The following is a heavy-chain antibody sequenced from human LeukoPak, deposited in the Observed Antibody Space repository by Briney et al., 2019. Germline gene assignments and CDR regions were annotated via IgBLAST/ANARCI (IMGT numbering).Heavy chain of an antibody. V-gene: IGHV1-69*06. J-gene: IGHJ4*02. CDR2: IIPIFGTA. D-gene: IGHD3-22*01. CDR3: ARPYDSSGPPNWHY. Sequence: ASVKVSCKASGGTFSSYAISWVRQAPGQGLEWMGGIIPIFGTANYAQKFQGRVTITADKSTSTAYMELSSLRSEDTAVYYCARPYDSSGPPNWHYWGQGTLVTVSS. CDR1: GGTFSSYA.